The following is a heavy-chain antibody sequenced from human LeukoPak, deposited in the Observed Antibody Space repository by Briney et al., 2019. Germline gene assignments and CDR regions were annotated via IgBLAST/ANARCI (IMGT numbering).Heavy chain of an antibody. J-gene: IGHJ4*02. CDR1: GFTFSSYG. D-gene: IGHD4-17*01. V-gene: IGHV3-30*03. CDR2: ISYDGSNK. Sequence: GGSLRLSCAASGFTFSSYGMHWVRQAPGKGLEWVAVISYDGSNKYYADSVKGRFTISRDNSKNSLYLQMNSLRAEDTAVYYCARDFLGYGDPKSDYWGQGTLVTVSS. CDR3: ARDFLGYGDPKSDY.